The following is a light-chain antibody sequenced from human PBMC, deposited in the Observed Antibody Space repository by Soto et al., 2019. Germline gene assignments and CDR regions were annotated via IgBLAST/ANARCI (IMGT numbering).Light chain of an antibody. Sequence: DVVMTQSPLSLPVTLGQPASISCKSSQSLLFSDGNTYLNWFQQRPGQSPRRLIYKVSNRDSGGTDRFSGSGSGTDFTLKISRVEAEDVGIYYCMQATHLPWTFGQGTKVEIK. CDR2: KVS. CDR3: MQATHLPWT. V-gene: IGKV2-30*01. CDR1: QSLLFSDGNTY. J-gene: IGKJ1*01.